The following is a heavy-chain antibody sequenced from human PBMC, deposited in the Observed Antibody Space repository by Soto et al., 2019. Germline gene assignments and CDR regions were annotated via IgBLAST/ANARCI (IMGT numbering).Heavy chain of an antibody. CDR3: ARYYVDTAIYYSGMDV. CDR1: GYTFTSYG. CDR2: ISAYNGNT. V-gene: IGHV1-18*01. J-gene: IGHJ6*02. D-gene: IGHD5-18*01. Sequence: AAVKVSCKASGYTFTSYGISWVRQAPGQGLEWMGWISAYNGNTNYAQKLQGRVTMTTDTSTSTAYMELRSLRSDDTAVYYCARYYVDTAIYYSGMDVWGQGTTVTVSS.